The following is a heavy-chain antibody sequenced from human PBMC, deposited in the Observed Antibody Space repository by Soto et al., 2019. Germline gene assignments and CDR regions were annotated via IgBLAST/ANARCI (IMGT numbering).Heavy chain of an antibody. Sequence: SETLPLTCSVSGGPINSRGHYWGWIRQPPGKGLEWIGSIYYSGSTFYNPSLRSRVTISVDTSKNQFSLKLRSVTAAATAVYYCARRYSSSCGYWGKGTRVTVSS. D-gene: IGHD6-13*01. J-gene: IGHJ4*02. CDR2: IYYSGST. CDR1: GGPINSRGHY. V-gene: IGHV4-39*01. CDR3: ARRYSSSCGY.